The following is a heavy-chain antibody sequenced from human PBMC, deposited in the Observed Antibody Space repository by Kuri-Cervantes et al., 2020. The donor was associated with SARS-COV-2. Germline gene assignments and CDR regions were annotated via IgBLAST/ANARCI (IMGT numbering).Heavy chain of an antibody. J-gene: IGHJ4*02. CDR1: GFSLSNARMG. CDR2: IFSNDEK. V-gene: IGHV2-26*01. Sequence: SGPTLVKPTQTLTLTCTVSGFSLSNARMGVSWIRQPPGKALEWLAHIFSNDEKSYSTSLKSRLTITKDTSKNQVVLTMTNMDPVDTATYYCAHVTGATYYDFFSHHWGQGTLVTVSS. D-gene: IGHD3-3*01. CDR3: AHVTGATYYDFFSHH.